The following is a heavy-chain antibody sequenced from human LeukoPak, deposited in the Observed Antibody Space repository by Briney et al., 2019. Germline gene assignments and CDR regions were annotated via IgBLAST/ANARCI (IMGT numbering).Heavy chain of an antibody. V-gene: IGHV4-59*12. CDR2: IYYSGST. J-gene: IGHJ4*02. CDR1: GGSISSYS. Sequence: TAETLSLTCTVSGGSISSYSWSWVRQPPGKGLEWIGYIYYSGSTNYNPSLKSRVTISVDTSKNKFSLKLSSVTAADTAVYYCARARRQWLVGATIRGDNPPYYFDYWGQGTLVTVSS. CDR3: ARARRQWLVGATIRGDNPPYYFDY. D-gene: IGHD6-19*01.